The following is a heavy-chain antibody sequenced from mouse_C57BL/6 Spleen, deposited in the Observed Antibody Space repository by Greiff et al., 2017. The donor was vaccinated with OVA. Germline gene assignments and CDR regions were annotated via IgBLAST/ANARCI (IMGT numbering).Heavy chain of an antibody. V-gene: IGHV5-4*03. CDR3: ARGGSTMVSMDY. J-gene: IGHJ4*01. Sequence: EVKLVESGGGLVKPGGSLKLSCAASGFTFSSYAMSWVRQTPEKRLEWVATISDGGSYTYYPDNVKGRFTISRDNAKNNLYLQMSHLKSEDTAMYYCARGGSTMVSMDYWGKGTSVTVSS. CDR2: ISDGGSYT. CDR1: GFTFSSYA. D-gene: IGHD2-1*01.